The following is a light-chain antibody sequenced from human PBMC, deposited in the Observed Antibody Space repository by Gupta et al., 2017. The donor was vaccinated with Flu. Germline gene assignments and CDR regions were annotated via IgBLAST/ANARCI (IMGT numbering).Light chain of an antibody. V-gene: IGKV2-30*02. J-gene: IGKJ1*01. CDR3: MKGTHWPWT. Sequence: VTLGQPASISCRSSQSLVHSDGNTYLNWFQQRPGQSPRRLIYKVSNRDSGVPDRFSGSGSGTDFTLKISRVEADDVGVYYCMKGTHWPWTFGQGTKVEIK. CDR2: KVS. CDR1: QSLVHSDGNTY.